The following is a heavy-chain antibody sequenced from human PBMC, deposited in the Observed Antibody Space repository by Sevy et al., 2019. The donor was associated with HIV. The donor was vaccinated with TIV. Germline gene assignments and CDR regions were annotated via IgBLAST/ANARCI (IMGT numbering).Heavy chain of an antibody. J-gene: IGHJ6*02. CDR2: IRENGSEK. V-gene: IGHV3-7*01. D-gene: IGHD3-10*01. Sequence: GGSLRLTCAVSGFTFRNFWMSWVRQAPGKGLEWVANIRENGSEKYYVNSVRGRFIVCGDNAKNSLFLQLNRLRADETAIYYCAKSYFGSGAGYSMDLWGRGTTVTVSS. CDR1: GFTFRNFW. CDR3: AKSYFGSGAGYSMDL.